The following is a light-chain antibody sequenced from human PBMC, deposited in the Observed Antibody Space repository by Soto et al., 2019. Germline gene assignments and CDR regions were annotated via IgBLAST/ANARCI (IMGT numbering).Light chain of an antibody. V-gene: IGKV3-11*01. CDR1: QSVSSY. CDR3: QQRSNWPRLT. CDR2: GAS. J-gene: IGKJ4*01. Sequence: EIVLTQSPATLSLSPGERATLSCRASQSVSSYLAWYQHKPGQAPRLLIYGASNRATGIPARFSGSGSGTDFTLTISSLEPEDFAVYYCQQRSNWPRLTFGGGTKVEIK.